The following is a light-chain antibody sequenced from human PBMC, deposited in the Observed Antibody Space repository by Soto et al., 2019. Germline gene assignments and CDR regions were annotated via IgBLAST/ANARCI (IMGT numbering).Light chain of an antibody. CDR1: SSDVGAYNY. V-gene: IGLV2-14*01. J-gene: IGLJ2*01. CDR2: EVN. CDR3: SSYTTITTFL. Sequence: QSALTQPASVSGSLGQSITISCTGTSSDVGAYNYVSWYQQHPGKAPKLLISEVNNRPSGISNRFSGSKSGNTASLTISGLQAEDEADYYCSSYTTITTFLFGGGTKVTVL.